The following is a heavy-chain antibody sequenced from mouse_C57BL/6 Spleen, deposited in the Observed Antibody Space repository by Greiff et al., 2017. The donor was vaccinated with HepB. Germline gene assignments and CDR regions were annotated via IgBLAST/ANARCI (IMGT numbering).Heavy chain of an antibody. CDR1: GFNIKDYY. CDR2: IDPEDGET. Sequence: VQLQQSGAELVKPGASVKLSCTASGFNIKDYYMHWVKQRTEQGLEWIGRIDPEDGETKYAPKFQGKATITADTSSNTAYLQLSSLTSEDTAVYYFAFYYDYDVGDYYAMDYWGQGTSVTVSS. D-gene: IGHD2-4*01. J-gene: IGHJ4*01. CDR3: AFYYDYDVGDYYAMDY. V-gene: IGHV14-2*01.